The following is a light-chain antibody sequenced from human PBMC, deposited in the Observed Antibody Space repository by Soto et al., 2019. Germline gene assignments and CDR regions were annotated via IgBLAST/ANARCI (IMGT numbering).Light chain of an antibody. CDR3: QQSYSTPYT. CDR1: QSIKTY. V-gene: IGKV1-39*01. J-gene: IGKJ2*01. Sequence: DIQMTQSPSSLSGSVGDRVTMTCRASQSIKTYLDWYQQKPGKAPKLLIYSASSLQSGVPSRFSGGGSGTDFTLTISSLQPEDFATYYCQQSYSTPYTFGQGTELEIK. CDR2: SAS.